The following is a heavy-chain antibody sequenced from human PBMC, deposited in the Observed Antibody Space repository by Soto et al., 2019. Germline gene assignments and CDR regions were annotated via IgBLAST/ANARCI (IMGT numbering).Heavy chain of an antibody. CDR1: GYTFTSYA. V-gene: IGHV1-3*01. CDR3: AREDRDRETGLVPAAIDGMDV. D-gene: IGHD2-2*01. Sequence: ASVEVSCKASGYTFTSYAMHWVRQAPGQRLEWMGWINAGNGNTKYSQKFQGRVTITADESTSTAYMELSSLRSDDTAVYYCAREDRDRETGLVPAAIDGMDVWGQGTTVTVSS. CDR2: INAGNGNT. J-gene: IGHJ6*02.